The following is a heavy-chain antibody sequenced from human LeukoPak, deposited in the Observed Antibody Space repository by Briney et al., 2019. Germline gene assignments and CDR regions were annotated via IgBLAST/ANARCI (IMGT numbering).Heavy chain of an antibody. CDR2: IRYDGSNK. D-gene: IGHD2-15*01. J-gene: IGHJ4*02. Sequence: PGGSVRLSCAASGFTFSSNGREWGGQAQGKGGGGVAFIRYDGSNKYYADSVKGRFTISRDNSKNTLYLQMNSLRAEDTAVYYCAKDSGDYSVYWGQGTLVTVSS. CDR3: AKDSGDYSVY. CDR1: GFTFSSNG. V-gene: IGHV3-30*02.